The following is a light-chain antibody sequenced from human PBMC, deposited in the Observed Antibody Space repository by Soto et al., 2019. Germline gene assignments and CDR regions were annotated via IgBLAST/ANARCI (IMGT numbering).Light chain of an antibody. J-gene: IGKJ3*01. CDR1: QSVSSY. CDR2: DAS. Sequence: EIVLTQSPATLSLSPGERATLSCRASQSVSSYLAWYQQKPGQAPRLLIYDASNRATDIPARFSGSGSGTVSTPTISSPEPEDFAVYYCQQRSNWPRLFTFGPGTQVDIK. CDR3: QQRSNWPRLFT. V-gene: IGKV3-11*01.